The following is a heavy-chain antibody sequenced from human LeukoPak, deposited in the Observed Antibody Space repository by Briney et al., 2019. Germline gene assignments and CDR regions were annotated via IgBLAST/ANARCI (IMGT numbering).Heavy chain of an antibody. J-gene: IGHJ3*02. V-gene: IGHV4-61*02. D-gene: IGHD3-16*01. Sequence: SQTLSLTCTVSGGSISSGSYYWSWIRQPAGKGLEWIGRIYTSGSTNYNPSLKSRVTISVDTSKNQFSLKLSSVTAADTAVYYCAIRVSGRAFDIWGQGTMVTVSS. CDR2: IYTSGST. CDR3: AIRVSGRAFDI. CDR1: GGSISSGSYY.